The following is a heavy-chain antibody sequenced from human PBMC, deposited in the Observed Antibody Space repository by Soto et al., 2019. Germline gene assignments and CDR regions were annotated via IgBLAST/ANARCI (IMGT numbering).Heavy chain of an antibody. D-gene: IGHD3-3*01. J-gene: IGHJ6*02. Sequence: QVQLVQSAAEVKKPGASLKLSCRASGYNFANYGISWVRQAPGQGLERMGWVSAHNGDTKYAQKVQGRVTMTADTSRRTAYIEMWSLRPVDTAVYYCARHSAYNEFWGGVMELYSYNMDVWGQGTTVTV. CDR1: GYNFANYG. CDR2: VSAHNGDT. V-gene: IGHV1-18*01. CDR3: ARHSAYNEFWGGVMELYSYNMDV.